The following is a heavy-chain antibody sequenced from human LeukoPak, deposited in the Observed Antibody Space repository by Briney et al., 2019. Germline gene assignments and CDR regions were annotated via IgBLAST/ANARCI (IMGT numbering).Heavy chain of an antibody. V-gene: IGHV1-69*05. Sequence: SVKVSCKASGGTFSSYAISWVRQAPGQGLEWMGGIIPIFGTANYAQKFQGRVTITTDESTSTAYMELSSLRSEDTAVYYCARGVIVVVPAAARYYYYYMDVWGKGTTVTVSS. D-gene: IGHD2-2*01. CDR3: ARGVIVVVPAAARYYYYYMDV. J-gene: IGHJ6*03. CDR1: GGTFSSYA. CDR2: IIPIFGTA.